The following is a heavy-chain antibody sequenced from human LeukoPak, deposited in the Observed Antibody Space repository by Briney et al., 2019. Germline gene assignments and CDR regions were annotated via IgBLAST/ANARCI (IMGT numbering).Heavy chain of an antibody. D-gene: IGHD4-11*01. V-gene: IGHV3-11*01. CDR2: ISSSGSTI. Sequence: GGSLRLSCAASGFTFRDYYMSWIRQAPGKGLEWVSYISSSGSTIYYADSVKGRFTISRDNAKNSLFVQMNSLRAEDTAAYYCARYSNYENLYYFDYWGQGTLVTVSS. CDR1: GFTFRDYY. CDR3: ARYSNYENLYYFDY. J-gene: IGHJ4*02.